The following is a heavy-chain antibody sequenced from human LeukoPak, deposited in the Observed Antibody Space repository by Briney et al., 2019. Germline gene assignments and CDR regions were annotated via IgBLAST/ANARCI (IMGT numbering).Heavy chain of an antibody. CDR3: ARSLGARGDY. CDR1: GFTVSRDY. J-gene: IGHJ4*02. Sequence: GGSLRLSCAASGFTVSRDYMSWVRQAPGRGLEWVSVIYTGGSTYYTDSVTGRFTISRDNSKNTLYLQMSNLRAEDTAVYYCARSLGARGDYWGQGTLVTVSS. V-gene: IGHV3-53*01. CDR2: IYTGGST. D-gene: IGHD1-26*01.